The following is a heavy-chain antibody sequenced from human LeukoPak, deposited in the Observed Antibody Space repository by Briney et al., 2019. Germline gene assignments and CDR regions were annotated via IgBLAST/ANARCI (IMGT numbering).Heavy chain of an antibody. V-gene: IGHV3-20*04. CDR2: INWNGGST. J-gene: IGHJ4*02. D-gene: IGHD6-6*01. CDR1: GFTFDDYG. CDR3: AREKGGGIAARRRYFDY. Sequence: GGSLRLSCAASGFTFDDYGMSWVRQAPGKGLEWVSGINWNGGSTGYADSVKGRFTISRDNAKNSLYLQMNSLRAEDTALYYRAREKGGGIAARRRYFDYWGQGTLVTVSS.